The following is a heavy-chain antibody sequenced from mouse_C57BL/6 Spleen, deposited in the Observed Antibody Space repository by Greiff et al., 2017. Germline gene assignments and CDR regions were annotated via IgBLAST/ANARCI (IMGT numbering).Heavy chain of an antibody. V-gene: IGHV1-15*01. CDR2: IDPETGGT. CDR3: TRGDCVNDGRSYAGLFAY. CDR1: GYTFTDYE. J-gene: IGHJ3*01. Sequence: QVQLQQSGAELVRPGASVPLSCKASGYTFTDYEMHWVKQTPVHGLEWIGDIDPETGGTAYNQKFKGKAILTADNSSSTAYMELRSLTSEDSAVYYCTRGDCVNDGRSYAGLFAYWGQGTLVTVSA. D-gene: IGHD1-1*01.